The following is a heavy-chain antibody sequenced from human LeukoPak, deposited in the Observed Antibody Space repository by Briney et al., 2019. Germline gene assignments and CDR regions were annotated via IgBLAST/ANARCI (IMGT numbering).Heavy chain of an antibody. CDR2: INPNSGGT. V-gene: IGHV1-2*02. CDR3: ARDTAMVKRVPWFDP. Sequence: ASVKVSCKASGYTFTGYYMHWVRQAPGQGLEGMGWINPNSGGTNYAQKFQGRVTMTRDTSISTAYMELSRLRSDDTAVYYCARDTAMVKRVPWFDPWGQGTLVTVSS. J-gene: IGHJ5*02. D-gene: IGHD5-18*01. CDR1: GYTFTGYY.